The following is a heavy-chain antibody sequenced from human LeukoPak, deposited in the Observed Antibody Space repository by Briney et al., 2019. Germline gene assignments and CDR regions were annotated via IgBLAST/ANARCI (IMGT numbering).Heavy chain of an antibody. CDR2: ISSSGSTI. V-gene: IGHV3-11*01. CDR1: GFTFSDYY. CDR3: ARVDSSGYEGYQWDY. D-gene: IGHD3-22*01. Sequence: AGGSLRLSCAASGFTFSDYYMSWIRQAPGKGLEWVSYISSSGSTIYYADSVKGRFTISRDNAKNSLYLQMNSLRAEDTALYYCARVDSSGYEGYQWDYWGQGTLVTVSS. J-gene: IGHJ4*02.